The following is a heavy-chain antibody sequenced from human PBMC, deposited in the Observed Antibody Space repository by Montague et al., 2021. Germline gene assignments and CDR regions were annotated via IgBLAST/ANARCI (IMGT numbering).Heavy chain of an antibody. CDR2: NYFSEPT. CDR1: NGSSIFRLSY. Sequence: SETRSLTCTASNGSSIFRLSYSGKISQPPTTALGCIGNNYFSEPTSYTPSLKGRVNISVDTSKNQFSLNLSSVTAANTAVYYCASSSRGRWLQSYFDYWG. J-gene: IGHJ4*01. D-gene: IGHD5-24*01. CDR3: ASSSRGRWLQSYFDY. V-gene: IGHV4-39*01.